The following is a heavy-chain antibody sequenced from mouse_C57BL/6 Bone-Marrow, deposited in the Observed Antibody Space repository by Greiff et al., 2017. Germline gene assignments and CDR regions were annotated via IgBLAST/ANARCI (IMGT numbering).Heavy chain of an antibody. D-gene: IGHD1-1*01. CDR3: ARGGSSGYYYAMDY. V-gene: IGHV3-6*01. J-gene: IGHJ4*01. CDR2: ISYDGSN. Sequence: VQLQQSGPGLVKPSQSLSLTCSVTGYSITSGYYWNWIRQFPGNKLEWMGYISYDGSNNYNPSLKNRISITRDTSKNQFFLKLNSVTTEDTATYYCARGGSSGYYYAMDYWGQGTSVTVSS. CDR1: GYSITSGYY.